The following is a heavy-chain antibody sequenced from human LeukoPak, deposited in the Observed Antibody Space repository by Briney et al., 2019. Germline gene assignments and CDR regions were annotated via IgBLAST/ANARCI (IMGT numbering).Heavy chain of an antibody. CDR1: GGSISSSSYY. CDR2: IYYSGST. V-gene: IGHV4-39*01. CDR3: AAAFYYYDSSGSSWAFDI. D-gene: IGHD3-22*01. J-gene: IGHJ3*02. Sequence: PSETLSLTCTVSGGSISSSSYYWGWIRQPPGKGLGWIGSIYYSGSTYYNPSLKSRVTISVDTSKNQFSLKLSSVTAADTAVYYCAAAFYYYDSSGSSWAFDIWGQGTMVTVSS.